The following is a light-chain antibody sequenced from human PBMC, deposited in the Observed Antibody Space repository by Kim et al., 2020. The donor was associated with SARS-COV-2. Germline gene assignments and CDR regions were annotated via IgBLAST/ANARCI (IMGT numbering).Light chain of an antibody. Sequence: SPGQTVGITCSGDKFGDKFVSWYQQKPGQTPLLVISQDDRRPSGIPERFSGSNSRNTATLTISGTQAMDEADYYCQAWDSNTYVVFGGGTQLTVL. J-gene: IGLJ2*01. V-gene: IGLV3-1*01. CDR2: QDD. CDR1: KFGDKF. CDR3: QAWDSNTYVV.